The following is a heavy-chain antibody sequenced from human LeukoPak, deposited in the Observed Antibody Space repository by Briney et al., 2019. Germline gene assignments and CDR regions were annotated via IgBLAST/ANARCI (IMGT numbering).Heavy chain of an antibody. Sequence: GGSLRLSCAASGFTFDDYGMSWVRQAPGKGLEWVSGLNWNGGSTGYADSVKGRCIISRDNAKNSLYLQMNSLRAEDTAVYYCARDRRDIVTTYFDYWGQGTLVTVSS. V-gene: IGHV3-20*04. CDR1: GFTFDDYG. CDR3: ARDRRDIVTTYFDY. J-gene: IGHJ4*02. D-gene: IGHD5-12*01. CDR2: LNWNGGST.